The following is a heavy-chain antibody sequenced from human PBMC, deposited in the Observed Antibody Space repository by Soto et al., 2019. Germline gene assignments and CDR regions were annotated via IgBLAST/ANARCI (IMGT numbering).Heavy chain of an antibody. CDR3: ARVRMPYCGGDCSSAFDI. D-gene: IGHD2-21*02. J-gene: IGHJ3*02. CDR2: INPSGGST. CDR1: GYTFTSYY. Sequence: ASVKVSCKASGYTFTSYYMHWVRQAPGQGLEWMGIINPSGGSTSYAQKFQGRVTMTRDTSTSTVYMELSSLRSEDTAGYYCARVRMPYCGGDCSSAFDIWGQGTMVTVSS. V-gene: IGHV1-46*01.